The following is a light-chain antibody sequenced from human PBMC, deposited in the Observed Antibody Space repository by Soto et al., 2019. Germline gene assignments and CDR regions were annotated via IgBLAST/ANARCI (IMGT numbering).Light chain of an antibody. CDR1: QSVSSN. Sequence: VMTQSPATLSVSPGERAALSCRASQSVSSNLAWYQQKPGQAPRLLIYGASTRATGIPARFSGSGSGTEFTLTISSLQSEDFAVYYCQQYNNWPPWTFGQGTKVEIK. V-gene: IGKV3-15*01. CDR2: GAS. CDR3: QQYNNWPPWT. J-gene: IGKJ1*01.